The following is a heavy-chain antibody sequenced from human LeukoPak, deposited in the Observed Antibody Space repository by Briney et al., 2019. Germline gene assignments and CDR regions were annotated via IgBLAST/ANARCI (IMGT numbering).Heavy chain of an antibody. Sequence: GGSLRLSCAASGFTLSSYSMNWVRQAPGKGLEWVSSISSSSSYIYYADSVKGRFTISRDNAKNSLYLQMNSLRAEDTAVYYCARDKGIYDFWSGYYWYWGQGTLVTVSS. CDR3: ARDKGIYDFWSGYYWY. CDR2: ISSSSSYI. CDR1: GFTLSSYS. V-gene: IGHV3-21*01. J-gene: IGHJ4*02. D-gene: IGHD3-3*01.